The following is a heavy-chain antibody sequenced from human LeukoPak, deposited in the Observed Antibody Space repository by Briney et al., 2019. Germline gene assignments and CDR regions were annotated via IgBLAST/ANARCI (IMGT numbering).Heavy chain of an antibody. Sequence: PGGSLRLSCAASGFTFSSYEMNWVRQAPGKGLEWVSYISSSGSTIYYADSVKGRFTISRDNAKNSLYLQMNSLRAEDTAVYYCAREGVQLGNSYYHYYGMDVWGKGTTVTVSS. V-gene: IGHV3-48*03. CDR1: GFTFSSYE. CDR2: ISSSGSTI. J-gene: IGHJ6*04. D-gene: IGHD5-18*01. CDR3: AREGVQLGNSYYHYYGMDV.